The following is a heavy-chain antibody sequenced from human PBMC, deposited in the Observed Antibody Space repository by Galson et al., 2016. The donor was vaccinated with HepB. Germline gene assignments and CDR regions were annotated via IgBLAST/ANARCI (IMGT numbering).Heavy chain of an antibody. CDR2: ISGTSTYI. CDR3: ARGNGYYFHWYFDL. J-gene: IGHJ2*01. Sequence: SLRLSCAASGFTFNTYSMNWVRQAPGKGLEWVSSISGTSTYIYYADSVKGRFTISRDNAKNSLYLQMNNVRAEDTAVYYCARGNGYYFHWYFDLWGSGTLVSVSS. V-gene: IGHV3-21*01. D-gene: IGHD3-22*01. CDR1: GFTFNTYS.